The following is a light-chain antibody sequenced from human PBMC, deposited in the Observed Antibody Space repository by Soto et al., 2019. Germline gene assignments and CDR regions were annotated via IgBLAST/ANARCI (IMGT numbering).Light chain of an antibody. J-gene: IGLJ3*02. Sequence: QSVLTQPPSASGTPGQRVTISCSGSGSNIGTNTVNWYQQLPGTAPKLLIYRTDQRPAGIPDRFSGSKSGTSASLDISGLXXXDEADYYCTAWDGSLDGRVXGGGTKLTVL. CDR1: GSNIGTNT. V-gene: IGLV1-44*01. CDR2: RTD. CDR3: TAWDGSLDGRV.